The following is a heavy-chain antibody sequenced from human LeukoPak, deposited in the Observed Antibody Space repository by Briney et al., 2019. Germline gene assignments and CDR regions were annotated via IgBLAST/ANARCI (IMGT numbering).Heavy chain of an antibody. Sequence: SETLSLTCTVSGGSISSYYWSWIRQPPGKGLEWIGYIYYSGSTNYNPSLKSRVTISVDTSKNQFSLKLSSVTAADTAVYYCARARAASGYYYWFDPWGQGTLVTVSS. CDR3: ARARAASGYYYWFDP. J-gene: IGHJ5*02. CDR2: IYYSGST. D-gene: IGHD3-22*01. CDR1: GGSISSYY. V-gene: IGHV4-59*01.